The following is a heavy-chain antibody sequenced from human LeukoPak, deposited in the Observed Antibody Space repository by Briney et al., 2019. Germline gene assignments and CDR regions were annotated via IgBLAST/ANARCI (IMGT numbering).Heavy chain of an antibody. J-gene: IGHJ4*02. CDR3: ATDRLSQELLDY. Sequence: GASVKVSCKASVYTFTDHYIHWVRQAPGQGLEWMGWINSNSGGTNYAQKFQGRVTMTRDTSISTAYMELNRLRSDDTAVYFCATDRLSQELLDYWGQGTLVTVSS. D-gene: IGHD2-15*01. CDR1: VYTFTDHY. CDR2: INSNSGGT. V-gene: IGHV1-2*02.